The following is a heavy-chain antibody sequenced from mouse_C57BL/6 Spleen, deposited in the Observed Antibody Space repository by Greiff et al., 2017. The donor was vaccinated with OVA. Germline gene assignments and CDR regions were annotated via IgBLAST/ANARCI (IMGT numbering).Heavy chain of an antibody. V-gene: IGHV1-50*01. Sequence: QVQLQQPGAELVKPGASVKLSCKASGYTFTSYWMQWVKQRPGQGLEWIGEIDPSDSYTNYNQKFKGKATLTVDTSSSTAYMQLSSLTSEDSAVYYCARRGAYGNRPFAYWGQGTLVTVSA. CDR2: IDPSDSYT. CDR3: ARRGAYGNRPFAY. J-gene: IGHJ3*01. D-gene: IGHD2-1*01. CDR1: GYTFTSYW.